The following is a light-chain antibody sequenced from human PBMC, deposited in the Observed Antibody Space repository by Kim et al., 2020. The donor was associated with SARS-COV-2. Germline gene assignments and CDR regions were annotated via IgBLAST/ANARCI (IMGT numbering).Light chain of an antibody. J-gene: IGLJ3*02. CDR2: ANK. Sequence: GQRVTISCSGRSSNIGSNTVNWYQQLPGTAPKLLIYANKQRPSGVPDRFSASKSGTSASLAISGLQSDDEADYYCAVWDDSLNGWVFGGGTQLTVL. V-gene: IGLV1-44*01. CDR3: AVWDDSLNGWV. CDR1: SSNIGSNT.